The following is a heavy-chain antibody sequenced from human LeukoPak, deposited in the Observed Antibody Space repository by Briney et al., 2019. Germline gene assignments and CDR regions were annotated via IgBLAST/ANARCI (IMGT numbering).Heavy chain of an antibody. CDR2: IRACGGPT. CDR3: AKEPREYCSSTSCPTWFDS. Sequence: GGSLRLSCAAAGFTLNNYAMSWVRQAPGEGLEWVSAIRACGGPTFHADSVKGRFTISRDNSENTLFLQMNSLRAEDTAVYYCAKEPREYCSSTSCPTWFDSWGQGTLVTVSS. D-gene: IGHD2-2*01. CDR1: GFTLNNYA. J-gene: IGHJ5*01. V-gene: IGHV3-23*01.